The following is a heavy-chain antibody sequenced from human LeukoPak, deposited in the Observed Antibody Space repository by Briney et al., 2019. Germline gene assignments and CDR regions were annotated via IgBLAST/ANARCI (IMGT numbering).Heavy chain of an antibody. J-gene: IGHJ3*02. CDR2: MNPNSGNT. Sequence: ASVKVSCKASGYTFTSYDINWVRQATGQGLEWMGWMNPNSGNTGYAQKFQGRVTITRNTSISTAYMELSSLRSEDTAVYYCASYSGWKYRGDAFDIWGQGTMVTVSS. V-gene: IGHV1-8*03. D-gene: IGHD5-12*01. CDR1: GYTFTSYD. CDR3: ASYSGWKYRGDAFDI.